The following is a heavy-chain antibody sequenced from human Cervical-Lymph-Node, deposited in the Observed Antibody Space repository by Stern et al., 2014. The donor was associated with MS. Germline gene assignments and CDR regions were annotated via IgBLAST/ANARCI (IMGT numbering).Heavy chain of an antibody. CDR3: AKGSGGSGYYPVALDY. J-gene: IGHJ4*02. Sequence: EVQLEESGGGLVQPGRSLRLSCAASGFTFDDYAMHWVRQAPGKGLEWVSGITCNGVSVGYADSVKGRFTISRDNAKNSLYLQMNSLRGDDTALYYCAKGSGGSGYYPVALDYWGQGTLVTVSS. CDR2: ITCNGVSV. CDR1: GFTFDDYA. D-gene: IGHD3-3*01. V-gene: IGHV3-9*01.